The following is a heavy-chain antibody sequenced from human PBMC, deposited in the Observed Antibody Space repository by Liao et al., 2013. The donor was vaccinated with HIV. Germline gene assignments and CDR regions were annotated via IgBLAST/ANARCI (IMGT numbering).Heavy chain of an antibody. D-gene: IGHD3-3*01. V-gene: IGHV4-34*01. Sequence: QVQLQQWGAGLLKPSETLSLTCAVYGGSFSGYYWSWIRQPPGKGLEWIGEINHSGSTNYNPSLKSRVTISVDTSKNLFSLKLSSVTAADTAVYYCARGSPYYDFWSGYYTRLDAFDIWGQGTMVTVSS. CDR1: GGSFSGYY. CDR3: ARGSPYYDFWSGYYTRLDAFDI. CDR2: INHSGST. J-gene: IGHJ3*02.